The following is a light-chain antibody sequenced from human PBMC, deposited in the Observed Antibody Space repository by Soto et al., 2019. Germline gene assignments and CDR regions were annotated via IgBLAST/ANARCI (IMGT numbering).Light chain of an antibody. J-gene: IGKJ4*01. CDR3: QQYYSTPLT. Sequence: DIVMTQSPDSLAVSLGERATINCKSSQSVLYRSNNKNYLAWYQQKPGQPPKLLIYWASTRESGVPDRFSGGGSGTDFTLTISSLQAEDVAFYYCQQYYSTPLTFGGGTKVEIK. CDR1: QSVLYRSNNKNY. CDR2: WAS. V-gene: IGKV4-1*01.